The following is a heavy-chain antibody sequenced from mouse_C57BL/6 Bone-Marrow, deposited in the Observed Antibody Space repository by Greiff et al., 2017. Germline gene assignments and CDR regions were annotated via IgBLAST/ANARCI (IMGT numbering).Heavy chain of an antibody. J-gene: IGHJ1*03. Sequence: EVQVVESEGGLVQPGSSMKLSCTASGFTFSDYYMAWVRQVPEKGLEWVANINYDGSSTYYLDSLKSRFIISRDNAKSILYLQMSSLKSEDTATYYCAREDRPWYFDVWGTGTTVTVSS. CDR1: GFTFSDYY. CDR3: AREDRPWYFDV. V-gene: IGHV5-16*01. CDR2: INYDGSST.